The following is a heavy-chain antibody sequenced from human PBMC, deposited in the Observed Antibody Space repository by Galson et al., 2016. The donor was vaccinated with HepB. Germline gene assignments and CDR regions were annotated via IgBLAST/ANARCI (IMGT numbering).Heavy chain of an antibody. D-gene: IGHD6-19*01. CDR1: GFTFSGST. CDR3: TRHGTGYRSGWYPDF. Sequence: SLRLSCAASGFTFSGSTLHWVRQASGKGLEWVGRIRDKSSNYATTYAASVRGRVTISRDDSKSTAYLQMNSLITEDTAVYYCTRHGTGYRSGWYPDFWGQGTLVTVSS. J-gene: IGHJ4*02. CDR2: IRDKSSNYAT. V-gene: IGHV3-73*01.